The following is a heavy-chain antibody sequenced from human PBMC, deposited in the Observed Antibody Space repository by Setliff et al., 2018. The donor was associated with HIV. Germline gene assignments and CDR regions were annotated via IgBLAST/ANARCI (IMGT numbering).Heavy chain of an antibody. CDR1: GASFSDYS. Sequence: KPSETLSLTCGVVGASFSDYSWNWIRQPPGKELEWIAEVNHGGSSNYNPSLKSRVTTSLDASNNQFSLKLSSVTAADTAVYYCARDYYDDTYYSPGIYYLYYMDVWGKGTTVTVSS. V-gene: IGHV4-34*01. J-gene: IGHJ6*03. CDR3: ARDYYDDTYYSPGIYYLYYMDV. CDR2: VNHGGSS. D-gene: IGHD3-10*01.